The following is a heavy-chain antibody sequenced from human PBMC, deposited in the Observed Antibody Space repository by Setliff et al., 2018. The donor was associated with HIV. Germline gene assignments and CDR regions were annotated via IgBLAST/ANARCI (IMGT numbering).Heavy chain of an antibody. Sequence: SETLSLTCTVSGGSIRSDDYSWSWIRQRTGKGLEWTGYNDYRGSTYSNPSLKSRVLISVDTSKNQFSLKLSSVTAADTAVYYCARDGTYCSGGTCGKIFDYWGQGTLVTVSS. D-gene: IGHD2-15*01. CDR3: ARDGTYCSGGTCGKIFDY. CDR1: GGSIRSDDYS. CDR2: NDYRGST. V-gene: IGHV4-31*03. J-gene: IGHJ4*02.